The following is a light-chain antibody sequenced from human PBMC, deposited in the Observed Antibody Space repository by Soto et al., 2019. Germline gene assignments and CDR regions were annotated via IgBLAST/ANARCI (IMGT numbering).Light chain of an antibody. J-gene: IGKJ1*01. CDR2: EAS. Sequence: IVLTQSPGSLSCSPGERATLSCRASQSVSSSSLAWYQQNPGQAPRLLIYEASSRATGIPDRFSGSGSGTVFTRAITRQETEDFAVYYCKRYRTSGLGTQVDIX. CDR3: KRYRT. V-gene: IGKV3-20*01. CDR1: QSVSSSS.